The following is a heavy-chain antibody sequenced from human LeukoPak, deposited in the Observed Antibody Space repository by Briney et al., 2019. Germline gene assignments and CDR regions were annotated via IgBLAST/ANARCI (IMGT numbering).Heavy chain of an antibody. Sequence: SETLSLTCTVSGGSISSYYWSWIRQPPGKGLEWIGYIYYSGSTNYNPSLKGRVTISVDTSKNQFSLKLSSVTAADTAVYYCARCAPYGSGSYFWFDPWGQGTLVTVSS. D-gene: IGHD3-10*01. CDR3: ARCAPYGSGSYFWFDP. V-gene: IGHV4-59*01. CDR1: GGSISSYY. J-gene: IGHJ5*02. CDR2: IYYSGST.